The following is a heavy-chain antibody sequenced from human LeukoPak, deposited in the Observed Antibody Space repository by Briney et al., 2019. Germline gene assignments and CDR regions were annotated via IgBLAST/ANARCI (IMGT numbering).Heavy chain of an antibody. CDR1: GYSISSGYY. Sequence: PSETLSLTCTVSGYSISSGYYWGWIRQPPGKGLEWIGSIYHSGSTYYNPSLKSRVTISVDTSKNQFSLKLSSVTAADTAVYYCARRIQLWQPEFDYWGQGTLVTVSS. V-gene: IGHV4-38-2*02. CDR2: IYHSGST. CDR3: ARRIQLWQPEFDY. D-gene: IGHD5-18*01. J-gene: IGHJ4*02.